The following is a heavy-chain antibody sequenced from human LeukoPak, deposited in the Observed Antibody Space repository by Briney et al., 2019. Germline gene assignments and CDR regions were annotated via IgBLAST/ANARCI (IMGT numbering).Heavy chain of an antibody. D-gene: IGHD3-3*01. CDR1: GGSFSGYY. V-gene: IGHV4-34*01. CDR2: INHSGST. J-gene: IGHJ5*02. CDR3: ARGRRGITIFGVETITRNWFDP. Sequence: SETLSLTCAVYGGSFSGYYWSWIRQPPGKGLEWIGEINHSGSTNYNPSLKSRVTMSVDTSKNQFSLKLSSVTAADTAVYYCARGRRGITIFGVETITRNWFDPWGQGTLVTVSS.